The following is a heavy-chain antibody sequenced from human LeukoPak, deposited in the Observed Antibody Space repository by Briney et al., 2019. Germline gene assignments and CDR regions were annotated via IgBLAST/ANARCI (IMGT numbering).Heavy chain of an antibody. CDR3: ARDSLRFTMVRGVHLWLDY. CDR2: ISYDGSNK. J-gene: IGHJ4*02. V-gene: IGHV3-30-3*01. CDR1: GFTFSSYA. Sequence: GGSLRLSCAASGFTFSSYAMHWVRQAPGKGLEWVAVISYDGSNKYYADSVKGRFTISRDNSKNTLYLQMNSLRAEDTAVYYCARDSLRFTMVRGVHLWLDYWGQGTLVTVSS. D-gene: IGHD3-10*01.